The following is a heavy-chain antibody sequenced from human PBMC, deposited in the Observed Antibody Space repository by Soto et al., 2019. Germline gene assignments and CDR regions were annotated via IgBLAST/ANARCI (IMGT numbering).Heavy chain of an antibody. CDR3: TRDLGDILTGYYIPYYYYYGMDV. D-gene: IGHD3-9*01. J-gene: IGHJ6*02. CDR1: LFTFGDYA. V-gene: IGHV3-49*03. Sequence: SLRLSCPASLFTFGDYAMSWFLKTPLKWLEFLCLIRSKAYGGTTEYAASVKGRFTISRDDSKSIAYLQMNSLKTEDTAVYYCTRDLGDILTGYYIPYYYYYGMDVWGQGTTVTVSS. CDR2: IRSKAYGGTT.